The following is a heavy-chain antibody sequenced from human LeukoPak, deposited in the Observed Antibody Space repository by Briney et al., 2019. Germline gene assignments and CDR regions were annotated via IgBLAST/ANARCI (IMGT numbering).Heavy chain of an antibody. CDR1: GGTFSSYA. Sequence: SVKVSCKASGGTFSSYAISWVRQAPGQGLEWMGGIIPIFGTANYAQKFQGRVTITTDESTSTAYMELCSLRSEDTAVYYCARGRVDYDFWSGYSDWGQGTLVTVSS. J-gene: IGHJ4*02. D-gene: IGHD3-3*01. CDR2: IIPIFGTA. CDR3: ARGRVDYDFWSGYSD. V-gene: IGHV1-69*05.